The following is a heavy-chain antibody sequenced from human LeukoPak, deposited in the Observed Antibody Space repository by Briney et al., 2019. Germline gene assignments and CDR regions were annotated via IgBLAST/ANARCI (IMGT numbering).Heavy chain of an antibody. J-gene: IGHJ4*02. Sequence: PGGSLRLSCEASGFTFNTYSMNWVRQAPGKGLEWISYITGNSHTIYYADSVKGRFTISRDNAKNSLYLQMNSLRAEDMAVYYCARDMGIVTGYCVDYWGQGTLVTVSS. CDR3: ARDMGIVTGYCVDY. V-gene: IGHV3-48*01. CDR1: GFTFNTYS. D-gene: IGHD3-9*01. CDR2: ITGNSHTI.